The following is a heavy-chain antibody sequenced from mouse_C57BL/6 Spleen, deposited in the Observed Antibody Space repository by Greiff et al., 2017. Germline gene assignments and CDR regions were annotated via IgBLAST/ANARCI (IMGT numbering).Heavy chain of an antibody. CDR3: ARNDYGSPFDY. CDR2: IYPSDSET. J-gene: IGHJ2*01. CDR1: GYTFTSYW. Sequence: VQLQQPGAELVRPGSSVKLSCKASGYTFTSYWMDWVKQRPGQGLEWIGNIYPSDSETHYNQKFKDKATLTVDKSSSTAYMQLSSLTSEDSAVYYCARNDYGSPFDYWGQGTTLTVSS. V-gene: IGHV1-61*01. D-gene: IGHD1-1*01.